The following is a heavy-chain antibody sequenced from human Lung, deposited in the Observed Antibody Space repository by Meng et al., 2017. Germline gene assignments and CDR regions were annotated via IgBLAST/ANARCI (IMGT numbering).Heavy chain of an antibody. CDR3: ATGAAAADH. V-gene: IGHV3-15*01. J-gene: IGHJ4*02. D-gene: IGHD6-13*01. Sequence: EVQLLGAGGGLVKRGGSLRLSCVASGFSFTDAWMGWVRQAPGKGLEWVGRIKSNSDGGTTDYAAPVKGRFTISRDDSKNTLYLQMNSLITEDTAVYFCATGAAAADHWGQGTLVTVSS. CDR1: GFSFTDAW. CDR2: IKSNSDGGTT.